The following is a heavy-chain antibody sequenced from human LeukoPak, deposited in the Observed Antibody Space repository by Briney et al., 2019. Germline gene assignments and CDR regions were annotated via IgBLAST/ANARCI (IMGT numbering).Heavy chain of an antibody. CDR3: ARDRPKSYGDYSGYFDY. D-gene: IGHD4-17*01. V-gene: IGHV3-48*01. CDR1: GFTFSNYS. Sequence: GSLSLSCAASGFTFSNYSMNWVRQAPGKGLEWVSYISSSSSSIYYSDSVKGRFTISRDNAKNSLCLQMNSLRAEDTAVYYCARDRPKSYGDYSGYFDYWGQGTLVTVSS. CDR2: ISSSSSSI. J-gene: IGHJ4*02.